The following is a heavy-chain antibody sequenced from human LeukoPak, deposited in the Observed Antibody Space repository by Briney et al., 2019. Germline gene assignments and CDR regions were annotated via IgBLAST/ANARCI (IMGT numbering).Heavy chain of an antibody. Sequence: GGSLRLSCAASGFTFSSYSMNWVRQAPGKGLEWVSYISSSSSTIYYAGSVKGRFTISRDNSKNTLYLQMNSLRAEDTAVYYCAREREAVDYWGQGTLVTVSS. CDR1: GFTFSSYS. V-gene: IGHV3-48*01. D-gene: IGHD6-13*01. J-gene: IGHJ4*02. CDR3: AREREAVDY. CDR2: ISSSSSTI.